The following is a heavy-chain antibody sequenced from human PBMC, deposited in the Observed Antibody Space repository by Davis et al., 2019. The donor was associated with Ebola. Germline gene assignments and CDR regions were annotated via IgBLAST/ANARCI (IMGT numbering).Heavy chain of an antibody. CDR2: IKQDGSEK. CDR3: ARDGSGSYTVAGYNWFDP. Sequence: GESLKISCAASGFTFSSYWMSWVRQAPGKGLEWVANIKQDGSEKYYVDSVKGRFTISRDNAKNSLYPQMNSLRAEDTAVYYCARDGSGSYTVAGYNWFDPWGQGTLVTVSS. V-gene: IGHV3-7*01. D-gene: IGHD3-10*01. CDR1: GFTFSSYW. J-gene: IGHJ5*02.